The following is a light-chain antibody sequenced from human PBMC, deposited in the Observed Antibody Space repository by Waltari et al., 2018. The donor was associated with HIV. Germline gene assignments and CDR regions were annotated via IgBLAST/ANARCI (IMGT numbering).Light chain of an antibody. CDR3: CSYVSEIVPCV. CDR2: DVS. J-gene: IGLJ3*02. Sequence: QTALTQPASVSGSPGQSITISCTGTSSDVGAYNLVSWYHQHPGKAPRLIIYDVSERPAGVSNRFTGSKSGNTASLTISGLQAEDEADYYCCSYVSEIVPCVFGGGTKLTVL. CDR1: SSDVGAYNL. V-gene: IGLV2-23*02.